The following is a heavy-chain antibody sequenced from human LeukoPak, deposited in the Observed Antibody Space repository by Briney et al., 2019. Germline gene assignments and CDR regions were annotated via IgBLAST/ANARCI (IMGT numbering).Heavy chain of an antibody. CDR3: ARVPIGDGTAPFYYYYMDV. CDR2: ISAYNGNT. D-gene: IGHD3-10*01. Sequence: GASVKVSCKASGYTFTSYGISWVRQAPGQGLEWMGWISAYNGNTNYAQKLQGRVTMTTDTSTSTAYMELRSLRSDDTAVYYCARVPIGDGTAPFYYYYMDVWGKGTAVTVSS. V-gene: IGHV1-18*01. J-gene: IGHJ6*03. CDR1: GYTFTSYG.